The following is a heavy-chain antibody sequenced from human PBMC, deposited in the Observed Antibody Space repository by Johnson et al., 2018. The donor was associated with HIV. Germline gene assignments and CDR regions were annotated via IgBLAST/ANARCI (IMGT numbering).Heavy chain of an antibody. CDR1: GFTFSSYA. V-gene: IGHV3-15*01. D-gene: IGHD1-7*01. J-gene: IGHJ3*02. CDR2: IKSKTDGGTT. CDR3: ARDSPTGTTKGYAFDI. Sequence: EVQLVESGGGLVQPGGSLRLSCAASGFTFSSYAMHWVRQAPGKGLEWVGRIKSKTDGGTTDYAAPVKGRFTISRDDSKNTLYVQMNSLRAEDTAVYYCARDSPTGTTKGYAFDIWGQATMVTVSS.